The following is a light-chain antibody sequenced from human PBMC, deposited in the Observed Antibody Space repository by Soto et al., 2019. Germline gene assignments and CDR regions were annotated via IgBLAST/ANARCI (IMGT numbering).Light chain of an antibody. CDR3: LLSYSNSRV. Sequence: QAVVTQEPSLTVSPGGTVTLTCASSTETVTSGHYPYWLQQKPGQAPTTLIYDTSKKHSWTPARFSGSLLGGKAALTLSGAQPDDEADYYCLLSYSNSRVFGGGTKLTVL. CDR2: DTS. J-gene: IGLJ3*02. V-gene: IGLV7-46*01. CDR1: TETVTSGHY.